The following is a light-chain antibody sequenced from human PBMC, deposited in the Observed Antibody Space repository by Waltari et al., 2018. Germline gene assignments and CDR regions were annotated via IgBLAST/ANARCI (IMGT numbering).Light chain of an antibody. CDR2: STN. Sequence: QTVVTQEPSFSVSPGGTVTLTCGLSSGSVSTSYYPSWYQQTPGQAPRTLIYSTNTRSSGVPARFSASILGNKAALTITGAQADDESDYYCVLYMGSGIWVFGGGTKLTVL. CDR1: SGSVSTSYY. J-gene: IGLJ2*01. CDR3: VLYMGSGIWV. V-gene: IGLV8-61*01.